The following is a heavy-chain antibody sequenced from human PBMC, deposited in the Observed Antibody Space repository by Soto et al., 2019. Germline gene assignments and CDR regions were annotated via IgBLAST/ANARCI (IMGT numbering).Heavy chain of an antibody. D-gene: IGHD4-17*01. CDR2: IYYSGST. Sequence: PSETLSLTCTVSGGSISSSSYYWGWIRQPPGKGLEWIGSIYYSGSTNYNPSLKSRVTISVDTSKNQFSLKLSSVTAADTAVYYCARFQDLEMTTVTTFDYWGQGTLVTVSS. J-gene: IGHJ4*02. CDR3: ARFQDLEMTTVTTFDY. CDR1: GGSISSSSYY. V-gene: IGHV4-39*07.